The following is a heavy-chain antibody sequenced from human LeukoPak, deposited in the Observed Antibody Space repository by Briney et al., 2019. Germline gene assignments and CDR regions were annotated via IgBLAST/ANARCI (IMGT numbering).Heavy chain of an antibody. V-gene: IGHV3-66*01. J-gene: IGHJ4*02. CDR3: AREGLYSSSSYFDY. D-gene: IGHD6-6*01. CDR1: GFTVSGNY. Sequence: GSLRLSCAASGFTVSGNYMTWVRQAPGKGLEWVSTLYSGGGTYYVDSVKGRFTVSRDNSKNTLYIQMNSLRAEDTAVYYCAREGLYSSSSYFDYWGQGTLATVSS. CDR2: LYSGGGT.